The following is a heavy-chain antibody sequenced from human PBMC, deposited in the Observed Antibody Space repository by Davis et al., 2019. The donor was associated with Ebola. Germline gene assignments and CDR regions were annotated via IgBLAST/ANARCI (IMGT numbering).Heavy chain of an antibody. J-gene: IGHJ6*02. Sequence: GESLKISCAASGFTFSSYGMHWVRQAPGKGLEWVAVISYDGSNNYYADSVKGRFTISRDNSKNTLYLQMNSLRAEDTAVYYCARDLVVVVAATSGYYYGMDVWGQGTTVTVSS. D-gene: IGHD2-15*01. V-gene: IGHV3-30*03. CDR2: ISYDGSNN. CDR3: ARDLVVVVAATSGYYYGMDV. CDR1: GFTFSSYG.